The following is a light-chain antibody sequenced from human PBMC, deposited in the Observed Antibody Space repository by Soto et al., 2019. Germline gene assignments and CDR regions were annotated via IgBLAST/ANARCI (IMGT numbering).Light chain of an antibody. J-gene: IGLJ2*01. V-gene: IGLV2-14*03. CDR1: RSDIGAYNF. Sequence: QSALTQPASVSGSPGQSITISCTGTRSDIGAYNFVSWYQQHPGEVPKLILYDVNVRPSGVSNRFSGSKSGNXASLTISGLQAEDEADYYCTSWTTSTTMIFGGGTKVTVL. CDR2: DVN. CDR3: TSWTTSTTMI.